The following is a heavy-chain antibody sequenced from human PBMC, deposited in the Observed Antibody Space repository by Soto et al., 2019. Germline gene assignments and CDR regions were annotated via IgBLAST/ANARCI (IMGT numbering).Heavy chain of an antibody. V-gene: IGHV4-30-4*01. Sequence: QVQLQESGPGLVKPSQTLSLTCTVSGGSISSGDYYWSWIRQPPGKGLEWIGYISYSGSAYYNPSIKSRVTISVDTSKNHFSLKLSSVTAADTAVYYCARRPQDCSGGRCYVSFQHWGQGTLVTVSS. CDR2: ISYSGSA. CDR3: ARRPQDCSGGRCYVSFQH. D-gene: IGHD2-15*01. J-gene: IGHJ1*01. CDR1: GGSISSGDYY.